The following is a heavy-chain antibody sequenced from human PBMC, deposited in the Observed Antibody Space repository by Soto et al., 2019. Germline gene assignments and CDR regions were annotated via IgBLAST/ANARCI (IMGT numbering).Heavy chain of an antibody. Sequence: QVQLVESGGGVVQPGRSLRLSCAASGFIFSDYAMHWVRQAPGKGLEWVAVISYGGDNKYYADSVRGRFAISRDNLKNTLYLQMNSLNPEDTAAYHCAKARHSTSWYGLEADFWGQGTLVTVSS. CDR1: GFIFSDYA. J-gene: IGHJ4*02. D-gene: IGHD6-13*01. V-gene: IGHV3-30*09. CDR2: ISYGGDNK. CDR3: AKARHSTSWYGLEADF.